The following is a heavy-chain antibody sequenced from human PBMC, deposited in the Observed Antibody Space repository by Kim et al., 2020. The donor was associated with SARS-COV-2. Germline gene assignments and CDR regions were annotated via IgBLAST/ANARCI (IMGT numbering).Heavy chain of an antibody. Sequence: GGSLRLSCAASGFTFSSYSMNWVRQAPGKGLEWVSSISSSSSYIYYADSVKGRFTISRDNAKNSLYLQMNSLRAEDTAVYYCARDLPLYGSGSYFVYWGQGTLVTVSP. D-gene: IGHD3-10*01. V-gene: IGHV3-21*01. CDR2: ISSSSSYI. J-gene: IGHJ4*02. CDR1: GFTFSSYS. CDR3: ARDLPLYGSGSYFVY.